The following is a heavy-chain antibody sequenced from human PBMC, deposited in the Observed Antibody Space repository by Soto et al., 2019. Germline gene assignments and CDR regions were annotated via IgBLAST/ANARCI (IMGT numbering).Heavy chain of an antibody. CDR1: GGTFSSYA. D-gene: IGHD2-15*01. J-gene: IGHJ5*02. V-gene: IGHV1-69*13. CDR2: IIPIFGTA. CDR3: ARGIPVYCGGATCYWDCFAP. Sequence: SVKVSCKASGGTFSSYAISWVRQAPGQGLEWMGGIIPIFGTANYAQKFQGRVTITADESTSTAYMELSSLRSEDTAVYYCARGIPVYCGGATCYWDCFAPGGRGTLVPASS.